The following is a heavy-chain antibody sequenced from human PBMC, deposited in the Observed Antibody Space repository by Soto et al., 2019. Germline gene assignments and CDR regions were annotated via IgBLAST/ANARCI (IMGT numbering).Heavy chain of an antibody. J-gene: IGHJ3*01. CDR3: ARAPNNVNWCPEAFDV. Sequence: EEQLVQSGAEMKKPGESLKISCKGSGFSFTTYWIGWVRQMPGKGLEWMGIIYAGESNVRYSPSFQGQVTISDDKSTSTVYLQWSSLEASDAAIYYCARAPNNVNWCPEAFDVWGQGTKVTVSS. CDR1: GFSFTTYW. CDR2: IYAGESNV. D-gene: IGHD2-15*01. V-gene: IGHV5-51*01.